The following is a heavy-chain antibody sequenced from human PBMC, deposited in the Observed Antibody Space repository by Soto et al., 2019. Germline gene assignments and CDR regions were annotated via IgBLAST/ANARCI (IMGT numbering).Heavy chain of an antibody. V-gene: IGHV3-7*03. CDR3: FGGNGGPQ. CDR1: GFTFRSYW. D-gene: IGHD3-16*01. CDR2: IKPDGSAT. Sequence: GGPLRLSCPASGFTFRSYWMSCVRQAPWKGMEWVANIKPDGSATNYVDSVKGRFTISRDNVRNSVSLQMNSLRVEDTAVYFCFGGNGGPQWGQGTLVTAPQ. J-gene: IGHJ4*02.